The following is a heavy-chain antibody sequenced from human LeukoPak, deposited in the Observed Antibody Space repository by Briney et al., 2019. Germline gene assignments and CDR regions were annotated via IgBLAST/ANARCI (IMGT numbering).Heavy chain of an antibody. J-gene: IGHJ6*02. CDR2: ISYDGSNK. CDR3: ARALLWFGELYPYYYYGMDV. D-gene: IGHD3-10*01. V-gene: IGHV3-30-3*01. CDR1: GFTFSSYA. Sequence: GGSLRLSCAAPGFTFSSYAMHWVRQAPGKGLEWVAVISYDGSNKYYADSVKGRFTISRDNSKNTLYLQMNSLRAEDTAVYYCARALLWFGELYPYYYYGMDVWGQGTTVTVSS.